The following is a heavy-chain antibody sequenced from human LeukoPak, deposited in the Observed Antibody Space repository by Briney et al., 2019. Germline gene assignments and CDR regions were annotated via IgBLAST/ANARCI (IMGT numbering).Heavy chain of an antibody. CDR1: GFTFSNYG. CDR3: ARGSHEAAAALDY. J-gene: IGHJ4*02. Sequence: GGSLRLSCEAAGFTFSNYGMHWVRQAPGKGLEWVAVIWYDGSKKFYADSVKGRFTISRDNSKNTMYLQMDSLRADDTAVYYCARGSHEAAAALDYWGQGTLVSVSS. CDR2: IWYDGSKK. V-gene: IGHV3-33*01. D-gene: IGHD6-13*01.